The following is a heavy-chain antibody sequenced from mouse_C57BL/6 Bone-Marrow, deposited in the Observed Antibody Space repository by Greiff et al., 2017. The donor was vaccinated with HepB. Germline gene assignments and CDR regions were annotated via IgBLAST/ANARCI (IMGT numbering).Heavy chain of an antibody. D-gene: IGHD1-1*01. J-gene: IGHJ2*01. Sequence: QVQLQQPGAELVRPGTSVKLSCKASGYTFTSYWMHWVKQRPGQGLEWIGVIDPSDSYTNYNQKFKGKATLTVDTSSSTAYMQLSSLTSEDSAVYYCARPPDYGSSYYYFDYWGQGTTLTVSS. CDR2: IDPSDSYT. V-gene: IGHV1-59*01. CDR3: ARPPDYGSSYYYFDY. CDR1: GYTFTSYW.